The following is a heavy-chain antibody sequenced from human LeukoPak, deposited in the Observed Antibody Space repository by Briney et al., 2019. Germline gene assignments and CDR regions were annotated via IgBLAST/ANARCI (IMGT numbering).Heavy chain of an antibody. D-gene: IGHD3-3*01. J-gene: IGHJ4*02. CDR1: GGSISSGGYY. V-gene: IGHV4-31*03. Sequence: SQTLSLTCTVSGGSISSGGYYWSWIRQHPGKGLEWIGYIYYSGSTYYNPSLKSRVTISVDTSKNQFSLKLSSVTAADTAVYYCARGGDFWSGYMFDYWGQGTLVTVSS. CDR2: IYYSGST. CDR3: ARGGDFWSGYMFDY.